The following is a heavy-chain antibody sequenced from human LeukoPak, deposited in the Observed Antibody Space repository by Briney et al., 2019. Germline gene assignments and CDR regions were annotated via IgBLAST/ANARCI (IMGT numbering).Heavy chain of an antibody. D-gene: IGHD1-1*01. CDR3: ARGATISETGYFDY. CDR2: INHRGDT. CDR1: GGSFSTYY. V-gene: IGHV4-34*01. Sequence: SETLSLTCAVYGGSFSTYYWSWIRQSPGKGLEWIAEINHRGDTNYNPSVKSRVTISVDTSKNQFSLKVNSLTAAYTAVYYCARGATISETGYFDYWGQGTLVTVSS. J-gene: IGHJ4*03.